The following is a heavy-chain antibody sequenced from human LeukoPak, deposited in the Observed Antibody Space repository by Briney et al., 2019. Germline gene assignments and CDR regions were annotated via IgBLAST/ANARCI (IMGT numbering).Heavy chain of an antibody. V-gene: IGHV3-43*01. J-gene: IGHJ4*02. CDR2: ISVDGDTK. D-gene: IGHD2-2*01. CDR1: GFTFVDFP. CDR3: AKDIIGYAPL. Sequence: GGSLRLSCAASGFTFVDFPMHWVRQQPGKGLEWVSLISVDGDTKYYADSVRGRFTISRDNSKNSLYLQMNSLRTEDTAFYFCAKDIIGYAPLWGQGTLVTVSS.